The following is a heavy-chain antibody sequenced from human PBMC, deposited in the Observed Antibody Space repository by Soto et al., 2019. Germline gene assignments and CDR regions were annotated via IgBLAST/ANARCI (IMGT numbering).Heavy chain of an antibody. Sequence: QVQLVESGGGLVKPGGPLRLSCAASGFTFSHYYMSWIRQAPGKGLEWVSYISSSGSIIDYADSEKGRFTISRDNAKNSLSLQMNSLRAEDTAVYYCARDVGYYDSDGYFDYWGQGTLVTVSS. V-gene: IGHV3-11*01. J-gene: IGHJ4*02. CDR3: ARDVGYYDSDGYFDY. CDR1: GFTFSHYY. D-gene: IGHD3-22*01. CDR2: ISSSGSII.